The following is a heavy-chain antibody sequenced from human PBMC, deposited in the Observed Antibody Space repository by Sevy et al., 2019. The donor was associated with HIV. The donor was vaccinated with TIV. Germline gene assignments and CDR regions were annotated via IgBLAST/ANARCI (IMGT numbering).Heavy chain of an antibody. CDR3: ARPSLGSSDPGRYYYYYMDV. J-gene: IGHJ6*03. Sequence: GESLKIYCKGSGYSFTSYWINWVRQMPGKGLEWMGRIDPSDSYTNYSPSFQGHVPISVDKSISTAYLQWGSLKASETAMYYCARPSLGSSDPGRYYYYYMDVWGKGTTVTVSS. V-gene: IGHV5-10-1*01. D-gene: IGHD3-10*01. CDR2: IDPSDSYT. CDR1: GYSFTSYW.